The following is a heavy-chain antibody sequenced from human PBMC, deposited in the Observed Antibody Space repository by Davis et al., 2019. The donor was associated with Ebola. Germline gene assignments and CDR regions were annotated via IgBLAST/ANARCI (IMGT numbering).Heavy chain of an antibody. V-gene: IGHV4-39*01. J-gene: IGHJ4*02. CDR1: GDSITSGSYY. CDR3: ARPPSGYSSSWYYFDY. CDR2: IYFSGTT. Sequence: PSETLSLTCAVSGDSITSGSYYWGWIRQPPGKGLEWIASIYFSGTTYYNPSLKSPVSISLDMSKKEVSLKLSSVTAADTAVYYCARPPSGYSSSWYYFDYWGQGALVTVSS. D-gene: IGHD6-13*01.